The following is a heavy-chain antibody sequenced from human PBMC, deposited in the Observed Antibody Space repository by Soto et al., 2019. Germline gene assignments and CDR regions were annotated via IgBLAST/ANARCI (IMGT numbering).Heavy chain of an antibody. V-gene: IGHV4-34*01. Sequence: QVQLQQWGAGLLKPSETLSLTCAVYGGSFSGYYWSWIRQPPGKGLGWIGEINHSGSTNYNPSLKSRVTISVDTSKNQFSLKLSSVTAADTAVYYCARRGITMVRGAKVYYMDVWGKGTTVTVSS. CDR2: INHSGST. CDR3: ARRGITMVRGAKVYYMDV. D-gene: IGHD3-10*01. J-gene: IGHJ6*03. CDR1: GGSFSGYY.